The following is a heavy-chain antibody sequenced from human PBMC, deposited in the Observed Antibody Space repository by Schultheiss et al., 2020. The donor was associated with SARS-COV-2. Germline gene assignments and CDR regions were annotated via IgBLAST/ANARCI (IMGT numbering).Heavy chain of an antibody. CDR2: ISYEGSKT. D-gene: IGHD3-16*01. CDR3: ARDGLILDYDYIGSANFYFYGMDV. J-gene: IGHJ6*02. Sequence: GESLKISCVVSGFTFNNYGMHWVRQAPGKGLEWVAGISYEGSKTYYADSVQGRFTISRDWSKDTLFLQMNSLRTEDTAMYYCARDGLILDYDYIGSANFYFYGMDVWGQGTTVTVSS. CDR1: GFTFNNYG. V-gene: IGHV3-30*03.